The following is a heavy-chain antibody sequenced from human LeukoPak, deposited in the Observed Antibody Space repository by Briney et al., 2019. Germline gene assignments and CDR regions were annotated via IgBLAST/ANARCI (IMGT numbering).Heavy chain of an antibody. CDR2: ITGSGRTI. CDR1: GFTFSDYY. V-gene: IGHV3-11*04. J-gene: IGHJ6*03. CDR3: AKSMLRGYYYMDV. D-gene: IGHD3-10*01. Sequence: GGSLRLSCAASGFTFSDYYMSWIRQAPGKRLQWVAHITGSGRTIYYADSVKGRFTISRDNAKNSLYLQMNGLRAEDTAVYYCAKSMLRGYYYMDVWGKGTTVIISS.